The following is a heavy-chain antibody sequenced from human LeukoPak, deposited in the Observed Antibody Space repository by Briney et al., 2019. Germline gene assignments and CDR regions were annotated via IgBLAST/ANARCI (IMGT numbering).Heavy chain of an antibody. V-gene: IGHV3-23*01. Sequence: GGSLRLSCAASGFTFSSYAMCWVRQAPGKGLEWVSSISGSNTYYADSVKGRFTISRDNSKNLLFLQINSLRVEDTAVYYCARETPRRGETRDGYRWGQGTVVTVSS. CDR3: ARETPRRGETRDGYR. CDR2: ISGSNT. D-gene: IGHD5-24*01. J-gene: IGHJ4*02. CDR1: GFTFSSYA.